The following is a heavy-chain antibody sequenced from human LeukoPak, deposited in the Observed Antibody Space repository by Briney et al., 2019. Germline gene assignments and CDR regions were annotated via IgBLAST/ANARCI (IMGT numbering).Heavy chain of an antibody. CDR3: ARDGYLDSCDY. Sequence: GGSLRLSCVASGFTFRNYWMSWVRQDPGKGLEWVANMNEDGGGITYLDSVKGRFTSSRDNAKNSLYLQMNSLRVDDTALYYCARDGYLDSCDYWGRGTRVTVSS. CDR1: GFTFRNYW. J-gene: IGHJ4*02. CDR2: MNEDGGGI. V-gene: IGHV3-7*01. D-gene: IGHD3-22*01.